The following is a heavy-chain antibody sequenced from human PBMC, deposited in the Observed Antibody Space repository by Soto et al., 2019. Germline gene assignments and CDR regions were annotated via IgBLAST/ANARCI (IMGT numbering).Heavy chain of an antibody. CDR2: IDSRGRTL. CDR1: GFTFSDYS. Sequence: PGGSLRLSCVASGFTFSDYSMSWIRQAPGKGLEWLAFIDSRGRTLSYADSVRGRFTISRDNAKNALYLQMNSLRADDTAVYFCVRGMNPLFGGQGTLVTVSS. J-gene: IGHJ4*01. CDR3: VRGMNPLF. V-gene: IGHV3-11*04.